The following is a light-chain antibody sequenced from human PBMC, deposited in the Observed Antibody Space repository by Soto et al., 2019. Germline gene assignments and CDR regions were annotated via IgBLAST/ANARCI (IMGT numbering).Light chain of an antibody. CDR3: CSYASSSTYV. V-gene: IGLV2-23*02. Sequence: QSVLTQPASVSGSPGQSITISCTGTSSDVGSYNFVSWYQQHPGKAPKLMIYDVTERPSGVSDRFSGSRSGNTASLTISGLQAEDEADYYCCSYASSSTYVFGSGTKVTVL. CDR1: SSDVGSYNF. J-gene: IGLJ1*01. CDR2: DVT.